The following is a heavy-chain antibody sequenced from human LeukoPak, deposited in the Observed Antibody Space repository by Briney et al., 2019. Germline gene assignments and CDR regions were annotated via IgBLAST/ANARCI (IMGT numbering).Heavy chain of an antibody. V-gene: IGHV3-48*03. J-gene: IGHJ4*02. CDR1: GFTFSSYE. D-gene: IGHD3-10*01. CDR2: ISSSGSTI. Sequence: GGSLRLSCAASGFTFSSYEMNWVRQAPGKGLEWVSYISSSGSTIYYADSVKGRFTISRDNAKNSLYLQMNSLRAEDTAVYYCAREYGSGSYSLTSDYWGQGTLVTVSS. CDR3: AREYGSGSYSLTSDY.